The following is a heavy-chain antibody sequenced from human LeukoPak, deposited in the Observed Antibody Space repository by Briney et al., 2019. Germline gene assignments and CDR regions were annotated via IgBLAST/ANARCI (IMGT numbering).Heavy chain of an antibody. Sequence: ASVKVSCKASGYTFTGYGISWVRQAPGQGLEWMGWISAYNGNANYAQKLQGRVTMTTDTSTSTAYMELRSLRSDDTAVYYCARQRSIAQPAAYNYFDYWGQGTLVTVSS. V-gene: IGHV1-18*01. D-gene: IGHD2-2*01. CDR2: ISAYNGNA. J-gene: IGHJ4*02. CDR3: ARQRSIAQPAAYNYFDY. CDR1: GYTFTGYG.